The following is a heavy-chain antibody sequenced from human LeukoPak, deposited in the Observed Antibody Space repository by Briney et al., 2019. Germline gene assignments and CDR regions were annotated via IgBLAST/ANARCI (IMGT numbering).Heavy chain of an antibody. V-gene: IGHV4-30-2*01. CDR2: IYYSGTT. Sequence: SETLSLTCAVSGGSISSGGYSWSWIRQPPGKGLEWIGYIYYSGTTYYNPSLKSRVIIAVDRSKNQFSLNLSSVTAADTAVYYCARMTYGYSGYSNYFDYWGQGSLVTDSS. J-gene: IGHJ4*02. D-gene: IGHD5-12*01. CDR1: GGSISSGGYS. CDR3: ARMTYGYSGYSNYFDY.